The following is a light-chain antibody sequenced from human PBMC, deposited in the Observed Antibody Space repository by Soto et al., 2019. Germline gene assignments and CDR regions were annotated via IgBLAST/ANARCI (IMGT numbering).Light chain of an antibody. CDR1: QTISSW. CDR2: KAS. V-gene: IGKV1-5*03. J-gene: IGKJ1*01. Sequence: DIQMTQSPSTLSGSVGDRVTITCRASQTISSWLAWYQQKPGKAPKLLIYKASTLKSGVPSRFSGSGSGTESTLTISSLQPDDFATYYCQHYNSYSAAFGQGTKVDIK. CDR3: QHYNSYSAA.